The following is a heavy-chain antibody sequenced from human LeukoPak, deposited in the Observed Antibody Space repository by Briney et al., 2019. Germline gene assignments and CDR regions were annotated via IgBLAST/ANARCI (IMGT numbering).Heavy chain of an antibody. CDR3: ATTDSSGYYHAGAFGI. CDR1: GGSIRTSSYY. J-gene: IGHJ3*02. CDR2: MYYSGSI. V-gene: IGHV4-39*07. Sequence: PSETLSLTCVVSGGSIRTSSYYWAWIRQPPGKGLEWIVSMYYSGSIYYNPSLKSRVTISVDTSKNQFSLKLSSVTAADTAVYYCATTDSSGYYHAGAFGIWGQGTMVTVSS. D-gene: IGHD3-22*01.